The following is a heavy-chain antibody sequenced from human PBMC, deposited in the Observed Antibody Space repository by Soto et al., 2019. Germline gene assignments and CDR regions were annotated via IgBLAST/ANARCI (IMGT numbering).Heavy chain of an antibody. D-gene: IGHD3-10*01. V-gene: IGHV1-69*01. J-gene: IGHJ6*02. CDR3: AAELGFGKLSVV. Sequence: QVQVVQSGVEVRRPGSSVKVSCKASGDTFKNCVISWVRQAPGQGLEWMGGIIPLFGTTDFAQRFQGRLTITTAESTTTADLELSRLRSEDTATYYCAAELGFGKLSVVWGQGTTVIVSS. CDR1: GDTFKNCV. CDR2: IIPLFGTT.